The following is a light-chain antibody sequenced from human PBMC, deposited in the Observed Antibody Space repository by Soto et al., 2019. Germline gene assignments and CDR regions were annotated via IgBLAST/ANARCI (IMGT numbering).Light chain of an antibody. V-gene: IGLV2-14*01. CDR2: DVS. CDR1: SSDVGGYDY. J-gene: IGLJ2*01. CDR3: SSNESSSTRV. Sequence: QSALTQPASVSGSPGQSITISCTGTSSDVGGYDYVSWYQQHPGKVPKLMIYDVSSRPSGVSNRFSGSKSGNTASLTISGPQQEEEAYYYCSSNESSSTRVFGGGTKLTVL.